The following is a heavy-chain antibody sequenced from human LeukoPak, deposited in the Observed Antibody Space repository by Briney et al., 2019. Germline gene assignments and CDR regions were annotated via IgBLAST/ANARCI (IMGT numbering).Heavy chain of an antibody. D-gene: IGHD2-21*02. CDR2: ISGSGGST. J-gene: IGHJ4*02. CDR1: GFTFSSYA. V-gene: IGHV3-23*01. CDR3: AKGAYQPLLLNYFDY. Sequence: PGGSLRLSCAASGFTFSSYAMSWVRQAPGKGLEWVSAISGSGGSTYYADSVKGRFTISRDNPKNTLYLQMNSLRAEDAAVYYCAKGAYQPLLLNYFDYWGQGTLVTVSS.